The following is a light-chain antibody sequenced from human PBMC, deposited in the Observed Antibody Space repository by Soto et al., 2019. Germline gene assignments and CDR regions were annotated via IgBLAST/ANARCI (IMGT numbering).Light chain of an antibody. CDR1: SSNIGAGYD. CDR2: GIN. Sequence: QSVLTQPPSVSGAPGQRVTISCSGGSSNIGAGYDVHWYQQLPQTAPKLLIYGINIRPSGVPDRFSGSKSGTSASLAITGLQAEDEADYYCHSYDRTLSGSVFGGGTKLTVL. J-gene: IGLJ3*02. CDR3: HSYDRTLSGSV. V-gene: IGLV1-40*01.